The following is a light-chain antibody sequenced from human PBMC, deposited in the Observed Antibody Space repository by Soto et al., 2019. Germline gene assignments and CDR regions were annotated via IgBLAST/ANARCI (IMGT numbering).Light chain of an antibody. CDR2: DVS. J-gene: IGLJ1*01. V-gene: IGLV2-14*01. Sequence: QSALTQPASVSWSPGQSMTISCTGTSSDVGGYNYVSWYQQHPGKAPKLMIYDVSNRPSGVSNRFSGSKSGNTASLTISGLQAEDEADYYCSSYTSRSTPYAFGTGTKVTV. CDR3: SSYTSRSTPYA. CDR1: SSDVGGYNY.